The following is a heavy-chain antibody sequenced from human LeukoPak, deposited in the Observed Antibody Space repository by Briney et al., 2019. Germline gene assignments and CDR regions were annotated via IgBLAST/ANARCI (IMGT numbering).Heavy chain of an antibody. J-gene: IGHJ4*02. V-gene: IGHV4-4*07. CDR3: GRQGHTANYYFVDY. CDR1: GGSINSYY. D-gene: IGHD3-10*01. CDR2: IYPTGTT. Sequence: SETLSLTCTVSGGSINSYYWGWVRQPAGEGLEWIGRIYPTGTTNYRSFYKSRLTMSLDTSKTQYSLKLRSVTAADTAVYYCGRQGHTANYYFVDYWSQGTLVTVSS.